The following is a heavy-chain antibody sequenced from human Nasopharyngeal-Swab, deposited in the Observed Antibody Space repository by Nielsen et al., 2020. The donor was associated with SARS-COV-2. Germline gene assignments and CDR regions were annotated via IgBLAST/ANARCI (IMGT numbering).Heavy chain of an antibody. CDR3: ARAHDLAARAPNYYYYGMDV. D-gene: IGHD6-6*01. CDR2: INPSGGST. Sequence: ASVKVSCKASGYTFTSYYMHWVRQAPGQGLEWMGIINPSGGSTSYAQKFQGRVTMTRDTSTSTVYMELSSLRSEDTAVYYCARAHDLAARAPNYYYYGMDVWGQGTTVTVSS. J-gene: IGHJ6*02. CDR1: GYTFTSYY. V-gene: IGHV1-46*01.